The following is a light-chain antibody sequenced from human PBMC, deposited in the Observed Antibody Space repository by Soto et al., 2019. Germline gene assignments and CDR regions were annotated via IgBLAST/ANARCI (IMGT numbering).Light chain of an antibody. CDR3: CSYAGSSPVYV. V-gene: IGLV2-23*01. CDR2: EGS. CDR1: SSDVGSYNL. J-gene: IGLJ1*01. Sequence: QSVLTQPASVSGSPGQSITISCTGTSSDVGSYNLVSWYQQHPGKAPKLMIYEGSKRPSGVSNRFSGSKSGNTASLTISGLQAEDEADYYCCSYAGSSPVYVFGTGTKVTVL.